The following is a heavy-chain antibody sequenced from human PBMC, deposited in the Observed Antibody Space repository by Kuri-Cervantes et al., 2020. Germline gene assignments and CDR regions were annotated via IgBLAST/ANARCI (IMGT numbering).Heavy chain of an antibody. CDR3: ARVDVWFGELLDDAFDI. V-gene: IGHV4-4*02. D-gene: IGHD3-10*01. Sequence: SETLSLTCAVSGGSISSSNWWSWVRQPPGKGLEWIGEIYHSGSTNYNPSLKSRVTISVDTSKNQFSLKLSSVTAADTAVYYCARVDVWFGELLDDAFDIWGQGTMVTVSS. J-gene: IGHJ3*02. CDR2: IYHSGST. CDR1: GGSISSSNW.